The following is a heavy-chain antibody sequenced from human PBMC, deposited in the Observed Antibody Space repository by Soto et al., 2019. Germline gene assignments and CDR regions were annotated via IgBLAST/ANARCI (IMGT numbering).Heavy chain of an antibody. V-gene: IGHV3-15*01. CDR3: STGRSTYGLDS. J-gene: IGHJ4*02. CDR2: INTSGHSR. D-gene: IGHD5-18*01. Sequence: GGSLRLSCAASGFTFSDYYMSWVRQAPGRGPEWISYINTSGHSRYSATPVKGRFTISRDDSNNTLYLQMNSLKTEDTAVYYCSTGRSTYGLDSWGQGTLVTVSS. CDR1: GFTFSDYY.